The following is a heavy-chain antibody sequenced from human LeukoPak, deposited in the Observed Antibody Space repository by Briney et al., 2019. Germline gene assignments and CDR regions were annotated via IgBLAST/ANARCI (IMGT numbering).Heavy chain of an antibody. CDR3: AKGIRDFWSGPAYYYMDV. D-gene: IGHD3-3*01. V-gene: IGHV3-30-3*01. CDR2: ISYDGSNK. J-gene: IGHJ6*03. Sequence: PGRSLRLSCAASGFTFSSYAMHWVRQAPGKGLEWVAVISYDGSNKYYADSVKGRFTISRDNSKDTLYLQMNSLRAEDTAVYYCAKGIRDFWSGPAYYYMDVWGKGTTVTVSS. CDR1: GFTFSSYA.